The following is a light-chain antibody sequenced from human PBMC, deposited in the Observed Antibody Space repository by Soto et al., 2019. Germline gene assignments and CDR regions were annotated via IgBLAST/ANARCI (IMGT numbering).Light chain of an antibody. V-gene: IGLV1-40*01. J-gene: IGLJ2*01. CDR3: QSYDSSLITPV. CDR2: GNT. CDR1: SSNIGAGYD. Sequence: QAVVTQPPSVSGAPGQRVTISCTGSSSNIGAGYDVHWYQQLPGTAPKLLIYGNTNRPSGVPDRFSGSKSGTSASLAVTGLQAEDEADYYCQSYDSSLITPVFGGGTKLTVL.